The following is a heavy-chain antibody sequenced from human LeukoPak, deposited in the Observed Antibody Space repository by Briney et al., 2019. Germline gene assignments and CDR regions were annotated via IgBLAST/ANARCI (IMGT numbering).Heavy chain of an antibody. CDR2: MYGDMRDI. J-gene: IGHJ5*02. CDR3: ARDLGLRGST. CDR1: GLAFSNSW. Sequence: GGSLRLSCEASGLAFSNSWMHWVRQVPGKGLVWVSRMYGDMRDISYADSVKGRFTISRDNAKNTVYLQMNSLRGEDTAVYYCARDLGLRGSTWGQGTLVTVSS. V-gene: IGHV3-74*01. D-gene: IGHD5-12*01.